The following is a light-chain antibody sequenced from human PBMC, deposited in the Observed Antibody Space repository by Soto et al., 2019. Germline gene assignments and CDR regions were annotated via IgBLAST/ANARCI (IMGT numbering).Light chain of an antibody. CDR2: RDG. J-gene: IGLJ3*02. V-gene: IGLV1-47*01. Sequence: QSVLTQPPSASGTPGQSLTISCSGSSSNIGSHFVYWYQHLPGTAPKLLIFRDGQRPSGVPARFFGSKSGTSASLAITGLRSEDEADYYCAVWDQSLTGWVFGGGTKLTFL. CDR1: SSNIGSHF. CDR3: AVWDQSLTGWV.